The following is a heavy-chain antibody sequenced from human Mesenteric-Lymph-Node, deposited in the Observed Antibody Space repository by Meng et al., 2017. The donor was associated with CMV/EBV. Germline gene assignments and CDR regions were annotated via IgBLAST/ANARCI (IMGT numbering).Heavy chain of an antibody. D-gene: IGHD6-19*01. V-gene: IGHV1-69*10. Sequence: SVKVSCKASGDTFSTYAFSWVRQAPGQGLEWMGGIIPILGVANYEQKFQGRVTITADKSTSTVYMELSSLRSEDTAVFYCARDSNPSAWVLSAWVLGYWGQGTLVTVSS. CDR1: GDTFSTYA. J-gene: IGHJ4*02. CDR2: IIPILGVA. CDR3: ARDSNPSAWVLSAWVLGY.